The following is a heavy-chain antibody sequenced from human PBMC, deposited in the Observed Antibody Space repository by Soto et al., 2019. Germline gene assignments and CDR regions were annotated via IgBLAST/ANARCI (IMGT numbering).Heavy chain of an antibody. V-gene: IGHV1-69*02. CDR1: GGTFSSYT. J-gene: IGHJ6*02. Sequence: QVQLVQSGAEVKKPGSSVKVSCKASGGTFSSYTISWVRQAPGQGLEWMGRIIPILGIANYAQKFQGRVTITEDKATSTAYMELSSLRSEATAVYYFATSQRGYSYGYDYYGMDVWGQGTTVTVSS. D-gene: IGHD5-18*01. CDR3: ATSQRGYSYGYDYYGMDV. CDR2: IIPILGIA.